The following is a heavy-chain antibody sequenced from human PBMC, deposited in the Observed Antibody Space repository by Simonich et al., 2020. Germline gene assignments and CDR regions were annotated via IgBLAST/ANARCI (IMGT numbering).Heavy chain of an antibody. V-gene: IGHV3-7*01. CDR1: GFTFSSYW. Sequence: EVQLVESGGGLVQPGGSLRLSCAASGFTFSSYWMSWVRRAPGKGLEGVAKIKKDGSGKYYVDTVKGRFTISRDNAKNSLYLQMNSLRAEDTAVYYCARDGRGTAYYYYMDVWGKGTTVTVSS. D-gene: IGHD3-16*01. CDR2: IKKDGSGK. CDR3: ARDGRGTAYYYYMDV. J-gene: IGHJ6*03.